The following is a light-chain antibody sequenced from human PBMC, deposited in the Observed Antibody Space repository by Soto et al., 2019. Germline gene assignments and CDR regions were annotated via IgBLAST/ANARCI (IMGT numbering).Light chain of an antibody. V-gene: IGKV3-20*01. CDR2: GAS. CDR3: QQYNNWPPWGA. Sequence: EIVLTQSPGTLSLSPGERATLSCRASQSVISSYLAWYQQKPGQAPRLLIYGASFRATGIPDRFTGSGSGTDFTLTITRLEPEDFAVYYCQQYNNWPPWGAFGQGTKVDIK. J-gene: IGKJ1*01. CDR1: QSVISSY.